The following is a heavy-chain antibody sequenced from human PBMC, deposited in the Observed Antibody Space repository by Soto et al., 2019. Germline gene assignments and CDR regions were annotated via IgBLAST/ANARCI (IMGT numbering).Heavy chain of an antibody. J-gene: IGHJ3*02. CDR3: ARGKRRGFEYSSSGLGNDAFDI. Sequence: GASVKVSCKASGGTFSSYTISWVRQAPGQGLEWMGRIIPILGIANYAQKFQGRVTITADKSTSTAYMELSSLRSEDTAVYYCARGKRRGFEYSSSGLGNDAFDIWGQGTMVTVSS. CDR2: IIPILGIA. V-gene: IGHV1-69*02. D-gene: IGHD6-6*01. CDR1: GGTFSSYT.